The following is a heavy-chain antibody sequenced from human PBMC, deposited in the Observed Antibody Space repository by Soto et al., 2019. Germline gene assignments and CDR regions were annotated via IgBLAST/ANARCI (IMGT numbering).Heavy chain of an antibody. D-gene: IGHD1-1*01. Sequence: GGSLRLSCAASGFTFSSYAMHWVRQAPGTGLEWVAVISYDGSNRYYADSVKGRLTISRDNSKKTLYLQMNSLRAEDTAVYYWASDRRHWNGLTSCGQGTRVT. CDR3: ASDRRHWNGLTS. J-gene: IGHJ4*02. CDR2: ISYDGSNR. V-gene: IGHV3-30-3*01. CDR1: GFTFSSYA.